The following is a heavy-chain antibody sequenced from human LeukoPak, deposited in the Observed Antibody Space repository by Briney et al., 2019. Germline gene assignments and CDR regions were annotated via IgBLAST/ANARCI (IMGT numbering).Heavy chain of an antibody. V-gene: IGHV1-69*04. D-gene: IGHD2-15*01. CDR1: GYTFTSYG. CDR3: ARELIVVVAATSPNWFDP. Sequence: ASVKVSCKASGYTFTSYGISWVRQAPGQGLEWMGRIIPILGIANYAQKFQGRVTITADKSTSTAYMELSSLRSEDTAVYYCARELIVVVAATSPNWFDPWGQGTLVTVSA. CDR2: IIPILGIA. J-gene: IGHJ5*02.